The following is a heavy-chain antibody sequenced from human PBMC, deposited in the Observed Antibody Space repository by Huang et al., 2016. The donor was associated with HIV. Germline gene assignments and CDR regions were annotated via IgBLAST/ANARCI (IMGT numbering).Heavy chain of an antibody. CDR1: GGSFRNFA. Sequence: QVQLVQSGAEVKKPGSSVKVSCKASGGSFRNFAIGWVRQAPGPGLEWMGGIIPTLGTANYAQKFQGRVTIIADESTSTAYMELSSLRSEDTAVYYCATVDYYDTSGPQRGYFDNWGQGTLVTVSS. D-gene: IGHD3-22*01. V-gene: IGHV1-69*01. CDR2: IIPTLGTA. CDR3: ATVDYYDTSGPQRGYFDN. J-gene: IGHJ4*02.